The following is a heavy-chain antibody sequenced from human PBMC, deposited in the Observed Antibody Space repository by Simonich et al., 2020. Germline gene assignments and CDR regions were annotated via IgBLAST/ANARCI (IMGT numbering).Heavy chain of an antibody. CDR1: GFTFSSYE. CDR3: ARHYYGDYYFDY. D-gene: IGHD4-17*01. V-gene: IGHV3-48*03. CDR2: ISSSGSTI. Sequence: EVQLVESGGGLVQPGGSLRLSCAASGFTFSSYEMNWVRQAPGKGLGGVSNISSSGSTIYYADSVKGRFTISRDNAKNSLYLQMNSLRAEDTAVYYCARHYYGDYYFDYWGQGTLVTVSS. J-gene: IGHJ4*02.